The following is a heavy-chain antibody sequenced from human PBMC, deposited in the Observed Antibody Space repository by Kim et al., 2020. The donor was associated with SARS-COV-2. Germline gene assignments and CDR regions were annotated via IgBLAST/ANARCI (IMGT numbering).Heavy chain of an antibody. V-gene: IGHV4-30-4*01. J-gene: IGHJ4*02. CDR2: IYYSGST. CDR1: GGSISSGDYY. D-gene: IGHD5-12*01. Sequence: SETLSLTCTVSGGSISSGDYYWSWIRQPPGKGLEWIGYIYYSGSTYYNPSLKSRVTISVDTSKNQFSLKLSSVTAADTAVYYCARAEMATTVFLVYWGQGTLVTVSS. CDR3: ARAEMATTVFLVY.